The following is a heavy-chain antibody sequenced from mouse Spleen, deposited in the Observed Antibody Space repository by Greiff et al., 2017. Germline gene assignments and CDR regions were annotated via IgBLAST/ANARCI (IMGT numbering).Heavy chain of an antibody. CDR3: ARERYYYGSSPFDY. Sequence: EVKLMESGGGLVKPGGSLKLSCAASGFTFSDYGMHWVRQAPEKGLEWVAYISSGSSTIYYADTVKGRFTISRDNAKNTLFLQMTSLRSEDTAMYYCARERYYYGSSPFDYWGQGTTLTVSS. V-gene: IGHV5-17*01. J-gene: IGHJ2*01. CDR1: GFTFSDYG. CDR2: ISSGSSTI. D-gene: IGHD1-1*01.